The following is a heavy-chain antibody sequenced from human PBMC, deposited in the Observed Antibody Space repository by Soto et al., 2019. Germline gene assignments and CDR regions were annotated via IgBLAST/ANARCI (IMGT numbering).Heavy chain of an antibody. J-gene: IGHJ5*02. CDR1: CCYVDYNRYY. D-gene: IGHD6-13*01. Sequence: SETLDLTCTVFCCYVDYNRYYLAWIRQPPRKGLEWIGSIFYTGSTYYSPSLKGRLIISVDPSKNQFSLKLTSVTAADTAMYYCARPKTIGAAAGKGWFDPWGQGTLVTVS. V-gene: IGHV4-39*01. CDR2: IFYTGST. CDR3: ARPKTIGAAAGKGWFDP.